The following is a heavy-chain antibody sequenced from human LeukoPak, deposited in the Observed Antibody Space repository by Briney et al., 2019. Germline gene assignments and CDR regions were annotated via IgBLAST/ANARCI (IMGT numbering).Heavy chain of an antibody. CDR1: GGSISTRDYY. J-gene: IGHJ4*02. CDR2: INYSGNT. CDR3: ARSYDY. D-gene: IGHD3-10*01. Sequence: SETLSLTCTVSGGSISTRDYYWGWIRQPPGKGLDWIGIINYSGNTYYNPSLRSRVSISVDTSRNQFSLNLNSMTASDTAVYYCARSYDYWGQGTLVTVSS. V-gene: IGHV4-39*01.